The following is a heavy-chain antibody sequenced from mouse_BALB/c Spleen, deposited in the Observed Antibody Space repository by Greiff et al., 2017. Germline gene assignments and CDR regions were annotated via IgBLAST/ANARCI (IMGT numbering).Heavy chain of an antibody. CDR3: ARRITTRTWFAY. J-gene: IGHJ3*01. V-gene: IGHV1-63*02. D-gene: IGHD2-4*01. CDR1: GYTFTNYW. Sequence: QVQLQQSGAELVRPGTSVKISCKASGYTFTNYWLGWVKQRPGHGLEWIGDIYPGGGYTNYNEKFKGKATLTADTSSSTAYMQLSSLTSEDSAVYVCARRITTRTWFAYWGQGTLVTVSA. CDR2: IYPGGGYT.